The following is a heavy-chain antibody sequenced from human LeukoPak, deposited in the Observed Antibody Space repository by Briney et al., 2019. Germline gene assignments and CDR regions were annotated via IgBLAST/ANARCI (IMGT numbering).Heavy chain of an antibody. CDR3: ARVAGYSSIREGDLGVNY. V-gene: IGHV3-64*01. J-gene: IGHJ4*02. CDR2: ISSNGRST. D-gene: IGHD5-18*01. Sequence: GGSLRLSCAASGFTFSSYAMHWVRQAPGKELEYVSTISSNGRSTYYANSVKGRFTISRDNSENTLYLQMGSLRAEDTAVYYCARVAGYSSIREGDLGVNYWGQGTLVTVSS. CDR1: GFTFSSYA.